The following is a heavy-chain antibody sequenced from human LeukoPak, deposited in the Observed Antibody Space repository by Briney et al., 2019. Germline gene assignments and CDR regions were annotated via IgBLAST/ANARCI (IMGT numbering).Heavy chain of an antibody. CDR3: ARDPTYCTNGVCYLFDY. CDR2: IWYDGSNK. D-gene: IGHD2-8*01. J-gene: IGHJ4*02. V-gene: IGHV3-33*01. Sequence: PGRSLRLSCAASGFTFSSYGMHWVRQAPGKGLEWVAVIWYDGSNKYYADSVKGRFTISRDNSKHTLYLQMNSLRAEGTAVYYCARDPTYCTNGVCYLFDYWGQGTLVTVSS. CDR1: GFTFSSYG.